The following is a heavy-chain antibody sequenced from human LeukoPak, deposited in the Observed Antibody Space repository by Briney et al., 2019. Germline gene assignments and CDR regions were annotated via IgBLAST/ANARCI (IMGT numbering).Heavy chain of an antibody. CDR2: ISTRSTYI. V-gene: IGHV3-21*01. CDR1: GFTFSYYA. Sequence: PGGSLRLSCAASGFTFSYYAMNWVRQAPGKGLEWVSSISTRSTYIYYADSLKGRFTISRDNAENSLYLQMNSLRAEDTAVYYCAKDRLWLQSLRWASPYMDVWGKGTTVTISS. D-gene: IGHD5-24*01. J-gene: IGHJ6*03. CDR3: AKDRLWLQSLRWASPYMDV.